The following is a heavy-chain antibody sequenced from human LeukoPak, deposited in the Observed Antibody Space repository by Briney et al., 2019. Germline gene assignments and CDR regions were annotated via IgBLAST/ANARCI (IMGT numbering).Heavy chain of an antibody. Sequence: SGTLSLTCAVSGGSISSSNWWSWVRQPPGKGLEWIGEIYHSGSTNYNPSLKSRVTISVDKSKNQFSLKLSSVTAADTAVYYCARDRGGGYNYGWFRAFDIWGQGTMVTVSS. CDR2: IYHSGST. D-gene: IGHD5-18*01. J-gene: IGHJ3*02. CDR1: GGSISSSNW. CDR3: ARDRGGGYNYGWFRAFDI. V-gene: IGHV4-4*02.